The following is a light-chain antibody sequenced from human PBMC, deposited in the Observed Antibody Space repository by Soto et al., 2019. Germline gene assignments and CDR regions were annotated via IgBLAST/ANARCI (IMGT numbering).Light chain of an antibody. CDR3: HHYNSPYT. CDR1: QSVSTW. Sequence: DIQMTQSPSTLSASVGDRVTITCRASQSVSTWLAWYQEKPGKAPNLLIYKASSLESGVPSRFSGSGSGTEFTLTISSLQPDDFATYYCHHYNSPYTFGQGTKLEI. J-gene: IGKJ2*01. V-gene: IGKV1-5*03. CDR2: KAS.